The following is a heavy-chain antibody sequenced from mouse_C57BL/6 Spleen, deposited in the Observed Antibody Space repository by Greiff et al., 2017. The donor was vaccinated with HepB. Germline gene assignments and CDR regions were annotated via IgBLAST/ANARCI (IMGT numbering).Heavy chain of an antibody. CDR3: TRRGNYDYYAMDY. D-gene: IGHD2-1*01. V-gene: IGHV1-15*01. CDR1: GYTFTDYE. CDR2: IDPETGGT. J-gene: IGHJ4*01. Sequence: VQLQQSGAELVRPGASVTLSCKASGYTFTDYEMHWVKQTPVHGLEWIGAIDPETGGTAYNQKFKGKAILTADKSSSTAYMELRSLTSEDSAVYYCTRRGNYDYYAMDYWGQGTSVTVSS.